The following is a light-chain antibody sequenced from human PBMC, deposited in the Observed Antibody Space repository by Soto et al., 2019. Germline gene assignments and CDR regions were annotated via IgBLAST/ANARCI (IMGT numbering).Light chain of an antibody. CDR2: GAS. CDR3: QQFGSLPYT. V-gene: IGKV3-20*01. J-gene: IGKJ2*01. Sequence: ETVFTQSPDTLSLSRGERATLSCRASQSVRSNYLAWYQQKPGQAPRLLIFGASNRATGIPDRFGGGGSGTDFTLTISRLEPEDFAVYYCQQFGSLPYTIGQGTKVDIK. CDR1: QSVRSNY.